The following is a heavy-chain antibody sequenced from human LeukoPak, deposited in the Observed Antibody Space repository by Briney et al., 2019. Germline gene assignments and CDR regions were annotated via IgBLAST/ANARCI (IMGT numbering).Heavy chain of an antibody. D-gene: IGHD3-10*01. CDR3: ARGHLWFGEGWFDY. CDR2: IYYSGST. CDR1: GGSISSGGYS. V-gene: IGHV4-30-4*07. J-gene: IGHJ4*02. Sequence: SQTLSLTCAVSGGSISSGGYSWSWIRQPPGKGLEWIGYIYYSGSTYYNPSLKSRVTISVDTSKNQFSLKLSSVTAADTAVYYCARGHLWFGEGWFDYWGQGTLVTVSS.